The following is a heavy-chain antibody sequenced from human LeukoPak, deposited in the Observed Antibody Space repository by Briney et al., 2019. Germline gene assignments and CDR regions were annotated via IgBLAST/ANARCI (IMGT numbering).Heavy chain of an antibody. CDR3: ARDADCSSTSCYGFYPAPYYMDV. CDR2: IKQDGSEK. CDR1: GFTFSSYW. J-gene: IGHJ6*03. Sequence: GGSLRLSCAASGFTFSSYWMSWVRQAPGKGLEWVANIKQDGSEKYYVDSVKGRFTISRDNAKNSLYLQMNSLRAEDTAVYYCARDADCSSTSCYGFYPAPYYMDVWGKGTTVTVSS. V-gene: IGHV3-7*01. D-gene: IGHD2-2*01.